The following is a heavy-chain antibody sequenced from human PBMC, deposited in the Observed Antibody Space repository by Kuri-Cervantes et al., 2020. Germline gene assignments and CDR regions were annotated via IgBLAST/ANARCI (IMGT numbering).Heavy chain of an antibody. CDR1: GFTFSSYA. D-gene: IGHD5-12*01. J-gene: IGHJ3*02. V-gene: IGHV3-23*01. CDR2: VSGSGGST. Sequence: GESLKISCAASGFTFSSYAMSWVRQAPGKGLEWVSAVSGSGGSTYYADSVKGRFTISRDNSKNTLYLQMNNLRAEDTAVYYCAKTFSGSFVGHAFDIWGQGTMVTVSS. CDR3: AKTFSGSFVGHAFDI.